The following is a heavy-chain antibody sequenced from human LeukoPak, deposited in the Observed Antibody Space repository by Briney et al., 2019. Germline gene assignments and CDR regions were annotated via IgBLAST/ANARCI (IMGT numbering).Heavy chain of an antibody. CDR2: IYPGDSDT. Sequence: GESLKISCKGSGYSFTSYWIGWVRQMPGKSLEWMGIIYPGDSDTRYSPSFQGQVTISADKSISTAYLQWSSLKASDTAMYYCARHGITYYYGSGSSPPDYWGQGTLVTVSS. CDR1: GYSFTSYW. CDR3: ARHGITYYYGSGSSPPDY. V-gene: IGHV5-51*01. J-gene: IGHJ4*02. D-gene: IGHD3-10*01.